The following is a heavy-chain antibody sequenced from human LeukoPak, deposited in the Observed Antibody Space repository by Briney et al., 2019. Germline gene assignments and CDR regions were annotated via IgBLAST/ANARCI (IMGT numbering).Heavy chain of an antibody. CDR2: IRYDGSNK. CDR1: GFTFSSYG. J-gene: IGHJ3*02. V-gene: IGHV3-30*02. D-gene: IGHD6-13*01. CDR3: AKAGGIDDAFDI. Sequence: GGFLRLSCAASGFTFSSYGMHWVRQAPGKGREWVAFIRYDGSNKYYADSVKGRFTISRDNSKNTLYLQMNSLRAEDTAVYYCAKAGGIDDAFDIWGQGTMVTVSS.